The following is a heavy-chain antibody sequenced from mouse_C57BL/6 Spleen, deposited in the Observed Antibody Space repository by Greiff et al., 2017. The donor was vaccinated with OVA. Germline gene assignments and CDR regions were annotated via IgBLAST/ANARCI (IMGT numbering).Heavy chain of an antibody. CDR1: GYAFSSYW. V-gene: IGHV1-80*01. Sequence: VQLKESGAELVKPGASVKISCKASGYAFSSYWMNWVKQRPGKGLEWIGQIYPGDGDTNYNGKFKGKATLTADKSSSTAYMQLSSLTSEDSAVYFCARGNQLGGFAYWGQGTLVTVSA. J-gene: IGHJ3*01. CDR2: IYPGDGDT. D-gene: IGHD4-1*02. CDR3: ARGNQLGGFAY.